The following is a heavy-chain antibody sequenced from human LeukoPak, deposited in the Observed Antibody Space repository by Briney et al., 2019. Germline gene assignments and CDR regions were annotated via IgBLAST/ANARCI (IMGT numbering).Heavy chain of an antibody. V-gene: IGHV3-33*06. CDR2: IWSDGSNQ. CDR1: GFTFSHYA. Sequence: GGSLRLSCAASGFTFSHYAMHWVRQAPGKGLDWVAVIWSDGSNQFYADPVKGRFTISRDDSQKTVFLQMNSLRAEDTAIYYCAKDAQRGFDYSNSLEYWGQGTLVSVSS. D-gene: IGHD4-11*01. J-gene: IGHJ4*02. CDR3: AKDAQRGFDYSNSLEY.